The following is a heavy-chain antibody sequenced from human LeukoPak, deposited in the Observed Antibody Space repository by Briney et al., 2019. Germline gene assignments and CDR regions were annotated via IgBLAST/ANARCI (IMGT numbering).Heavy chain of an antibody. CDR1: RYTFTGYH. V-gene: IGHV1-2*02. CDR2: IAPNSGGT. Sequence: VASVKVSCKASRYTFTGYHMHWVRQAPGQGLEWMGWIAPNSGGTNYAQKFQGRVTMTRDTSISTAYMEVSRLRSDDTAVYYCAREYSSSSGRLYDYWGQGTLVTVSS. CDR3: AREYSSSSGRLYDY. J-gene: IGHJ4*02. D-gene: IGHD6-6*01.